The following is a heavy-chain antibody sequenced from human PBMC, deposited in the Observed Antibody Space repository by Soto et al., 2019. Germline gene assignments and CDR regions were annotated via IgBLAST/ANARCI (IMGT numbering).Heavy chain of an antibody. D-gene: IGHD6-13*01. CDR2: ISYDGSNK. CDR1: GFTFSSYA. V-gene: IGHV3-30-3*01. Sequence: QVQLVESGGGVVQPGRSLRLSCAASGFTFSSYAMHWVRQAPGTGLEWVAVISYDGSNKYYADSVKGRFTISRDNSKNTLYLQMNCLRAEDTAVYYCARGTRQQLVSHFDYWGQGTLVTVSS. J-gene: IGHJ4*02. CDR3: ARGTRQQLVSHFDY.